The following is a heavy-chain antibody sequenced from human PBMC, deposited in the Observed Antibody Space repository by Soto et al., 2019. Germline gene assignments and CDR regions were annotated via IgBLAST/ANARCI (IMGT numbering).Heavy chain of an antibody. CDR1: GGSISSYY. CDR3: ARDSLLRPTSSYYYYYMDV. CDR2: IYYSGST. Sequence: SETLSLTCTVSGGSISSYYWSWIRQPPGKGLEWIGYIYYSGSTNYNPSLKSRVTISVDTSKNQFSLKLSSVTAADTAVYYCARDSLLRPTSSYYYYYMDVWGKGTTVTSP. J-gene: IGHJ6*03. V-gene: IGHV4-59*01. D-gene: IGHD2-2*01.